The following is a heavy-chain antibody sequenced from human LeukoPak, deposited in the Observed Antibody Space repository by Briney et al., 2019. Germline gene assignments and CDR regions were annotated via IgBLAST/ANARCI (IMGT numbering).Heavy chain of an antibody. J-gene: IGHJ6*02. Sequence: ASATVSCKASGYTFTSYGNSRVRPAPRQGPEWMGWLSAYNGNTHYAQKLQSRVTMTADTSTSTAYMELRSLRSDDTAVYYCARDFPRIVVVVAARRMDVWGQGTTVTVSS. CDR2: LSAYNGNT. D-gene: IGHD2-15*01. CDR3: ARDFPRIVVVVAARRMDV. V-gene: IGHV1-18*01. CDR1: GYTFTSYG.